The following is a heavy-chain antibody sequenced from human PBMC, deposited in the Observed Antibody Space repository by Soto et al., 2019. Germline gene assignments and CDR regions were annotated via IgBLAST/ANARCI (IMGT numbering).Heavy chain of an antibody. CDR1: GGSISSGGYS. Sequence: QLQLQESGSGLVKPSQTLSLTCAVSGGSISSGGYSWSWIRQPPGKGLEWIGYIYHSGSTYYNPSPKSLVTISVDRSKTQFALKLSSVTAADTAVYYCARAGGLGAVAADYWGQGTLVTVSS. D-gene: IGHD6-19*01. CDR3: ARAGGLGAVAADY. V-gene: IGHV4-30-2*01. J-gene: IGHJ4*02. CDR2: IYHSGST.